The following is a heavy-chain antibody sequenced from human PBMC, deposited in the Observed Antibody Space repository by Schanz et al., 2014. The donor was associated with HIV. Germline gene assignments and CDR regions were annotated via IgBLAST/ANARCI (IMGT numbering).Heavy chain of an antibody. Sequence: QVQLVESGGGVVQPGRSLRLSCAASGFTFSSYGMHWVRQAPGKGLEWVAIIWFDGSNKYYADSVKGRFTISRDNSKNRLYLQMNSLRAEDTAVDYCATDLNVASVHTCLVTPPVGYGMDVWGQGTTVTVSS. CDR2: IWFDGSNK. V-gene: IGHV3-33*03. CDR1: GFTFSSYG. D-gene: IGHD5-18*01. J-gene: IGHJ6*02. CDR3: ATDLNVASVHTCLVTPPVGYGMDV.